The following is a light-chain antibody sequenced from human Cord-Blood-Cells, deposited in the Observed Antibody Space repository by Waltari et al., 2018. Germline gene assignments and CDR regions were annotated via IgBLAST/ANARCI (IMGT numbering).Light chain of an antibody. CDR3: CSYAGSSTLV. Sequence: SALTQPASVSGSPGQSITISCPGTRSDVGSYNLVSWYQQHPGKAPKLMIYEVSKRPSGVSNRVSGSKSGNTASLTISGLQAEDEADYYCCSYAGSSTLVFGGGTKLTVL. V-gene: IGLV2-23*02. CDR1: RSDVGSYNL. CDR2: EVS. J-gene: IGLJ2*01.